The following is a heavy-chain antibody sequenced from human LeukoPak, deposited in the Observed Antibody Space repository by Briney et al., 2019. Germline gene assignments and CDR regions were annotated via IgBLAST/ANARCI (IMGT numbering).Heavy chain of an antibody. CDR3: AKGGTWSDY. CDR1: GFTFSSYE. D-gene: IGHD6-13*01. Sequence: GGSLRLSCAASGFTFSSYEMNWVRQAPGKGLEWVTFIQYDGSQKYYVDSVKGRFAISRDNSKNTMFLQMDSLRTEDTAVYYCAKGGTWSDYWGQGTLVTVSS. V-gene: IGHV3-30*02. J-gene: IGHJ4*02. CDR2: IQYDGSQK.